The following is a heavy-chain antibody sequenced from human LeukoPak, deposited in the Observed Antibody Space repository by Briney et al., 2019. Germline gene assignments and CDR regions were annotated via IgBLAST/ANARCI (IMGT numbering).Heavy chain of an antibody. D-gene: IGHD3-3*01. Sequence: ASMKVSCKASGYTFTGYYMLWVRQAPGQGLEWMGWINPNSGGTNYAQKFQGRVTMTRDTSISTAYMELSRLRSDDTAVYYCARVTIFGVVIIRSAFDIWGQGTMVTVSS. CDR2: INPNSGGT. CDR1: GYTFTGYY. J-gene: IGHJ3*02. CDR3: ARVTIFGVVIIRSAFDI. V-gene: IGHV1-2*02.